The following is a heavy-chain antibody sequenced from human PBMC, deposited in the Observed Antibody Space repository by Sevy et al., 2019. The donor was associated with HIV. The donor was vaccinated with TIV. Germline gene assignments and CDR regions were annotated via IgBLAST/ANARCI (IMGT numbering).Heavy chain of an antibody. CDR1: GFTFSSYA. D-gene: IGHD2-21*02. CDR2: ISYDDGINR. CDR3: ARDSGYCGGDCYGPGGY. Sequence: GGSLRLSCAASGFTFSSYALHWVRQAPGKGLEWVAVISYDDGINRNYADSVKGRFTISRDNSKNTVYLQMNSLRPEDTAAYYCARDSGYCGGDCYGPGGYWGQGTLVTVSS. V-gene: IGHV3-30-3*01. J-gene: IGHJ4*02.